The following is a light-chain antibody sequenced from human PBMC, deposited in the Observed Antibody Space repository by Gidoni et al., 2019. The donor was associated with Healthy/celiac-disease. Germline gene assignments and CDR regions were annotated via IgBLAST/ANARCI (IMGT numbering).Light chain of an antibody. J-gene: IGKJ4*01. CDR2: GAS. V-gene: IGKV3-20*01. Sequence: IVLTQSPGTLSLSPGERATLSCRASQSVSSSYLAWYQQKPGQAPRLLIYGASSRATGIPDRFSGSGSGTDFTLTISRLDPEEFAVYYCQQYGSSPPALTFGGGTKVEIK. CDR3: QQYGSSPPALT. CDR1: QSVSSSY.